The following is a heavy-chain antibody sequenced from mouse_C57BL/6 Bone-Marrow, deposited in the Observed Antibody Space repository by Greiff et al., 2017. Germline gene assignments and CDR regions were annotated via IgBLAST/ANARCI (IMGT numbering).Heavy chain of an antibody. J-gene: IGHJ4*01. CDR3: VSRWLRRGHYAMDY. V-gene: IGHV10-1*01. CDR2: IRSKSNNYAT. Sequence: GGGLVQPKGSLNLSCAASGFSFNTYAMNWVRQAPGKGLEWVARIRSKSNNYATYYADSVKDRFPISRDDSESMLYLQMNNLKTEDTDMYYCVSRWLRRGHYAMDYWGQGTSVTVSS. D-gene: IGHD2-2*01. CDR1: GFSFNTYA.